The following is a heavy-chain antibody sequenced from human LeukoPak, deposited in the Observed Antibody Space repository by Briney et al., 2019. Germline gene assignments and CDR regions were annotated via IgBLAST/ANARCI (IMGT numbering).Heavy chain of an antibody. CDR1: GGSISSYY. V-gene: IGHV4-59*01. Sequence: PSETLSLTCTVPGGSISSYYWSWIRQPPGKGLEWIGYIYYSGSTNYNPSLKSRVTISVDTSKNQFSLKLSSVTAADTAVYYCARDLGLYYFDYWGQGTLVTVSS. J-gene: IGHJ4*02. CDR3: ARDLGLYYFDY. CDR2: IYYSGST.